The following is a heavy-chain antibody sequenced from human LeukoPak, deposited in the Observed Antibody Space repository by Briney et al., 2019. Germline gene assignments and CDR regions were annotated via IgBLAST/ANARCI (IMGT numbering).Heavy chain of an antibody. V-gene: IGHV4-39*01. Sequence: SETLSLICTVSGGSISSSSYSWGWIRQPPGKGLEWIGSIYYSGSTYFNPSLKSRVTISVDTSKNQFSLKLNSVTAADTAVYYCARHVRKRGIAAAGSPGWFDPWGQGTLVTVSS. J-gene: IGHJ5*02. CDR3: ARHVRKRGIAAAGSPGWFDP. CDR2: IYYSGST. D-gene: IGHD6-13*01. CDR1: GGSISSSSYS.